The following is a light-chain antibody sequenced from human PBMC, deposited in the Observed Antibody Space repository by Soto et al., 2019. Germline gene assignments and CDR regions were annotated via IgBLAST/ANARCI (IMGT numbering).Light chain of an antibody. CDR3: QTWGAGIQV. J-gene: IGLJ3*02. CDR2: LNGDGSH. CDR1: SGHSSYA. V-gene: IGLV4-69*01. Sequence: QLVLTQSPSASASLGASVKLTCTLSSGHSSYAIAWHQQQPEKGPRYLMKLNGDGSHKKGAGIPDRFSGSSSGAERYIIISSLQSQDEADYYCQTWGAGIQVFGGGTKLTVL.